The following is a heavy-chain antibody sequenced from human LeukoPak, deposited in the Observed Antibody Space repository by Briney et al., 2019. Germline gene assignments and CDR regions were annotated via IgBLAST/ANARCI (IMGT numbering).Heavy chain of an antibody. Sequence: GGSLRLSCAASGFTFSDYYMSWIRQAPGKGLEWVSYISSSGSTIYYADSVKGRFTISRDNAKNSLYLQMNSLRAEDTAVYYCARAATDGYNYGYGAFDIWGQGTMVTVSS. CDR1: GFTFSDYY. D-gene: IGHD5-18*01. J-gene: IGHJ3*02. V-gene: IGHV3-11*04. CDR2: ISSSGSTI. CDR3: ARAATDGYNYGYGAFDI.